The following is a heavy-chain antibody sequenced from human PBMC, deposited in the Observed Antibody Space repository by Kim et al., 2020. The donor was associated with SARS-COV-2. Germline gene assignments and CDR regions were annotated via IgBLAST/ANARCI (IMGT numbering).Heavy chain of an antibody. CDR1: GFTFSSCA. J-gene: IGHJ2*01. CDR3: ARDACEYCHSGGYPYYW. D-gene: IGHD3-22*01. Sequence: GGSLRLSCAASGFTFSSCAMHWVRQAPGKGLEWVAVIWYDGSNKYYADSVKGRFTISRDNSKNTLYLQMNSLRAEDTAVYYCARDACEYCHSGGYPYYW. CDR2: IWYDGSNK. V-gene: IGHV3-30-3*01.